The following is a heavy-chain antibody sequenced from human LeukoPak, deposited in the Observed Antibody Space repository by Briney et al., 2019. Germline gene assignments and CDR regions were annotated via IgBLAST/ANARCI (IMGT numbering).Heavy chain of an antibody. CDR1: GGSISSSSYY. CDR3: AAPYYYGSGSYREYGMDV. D-gene: IGHD3-10*01. V-gene: IGHV4-39*01. CDR2: IYYSGST. Sequence: SETLSLTCTVSGGSISSSSYYWGWIRQPPGKGLEWIGSIYYSGSTYYNPSLKSRVTISVDTSKNQFSLKLSSVIAADTAVYYCAAPYYYGSGSYREYGMDVWGQGTTVTVSS. J-gene: IGHJ6*02.